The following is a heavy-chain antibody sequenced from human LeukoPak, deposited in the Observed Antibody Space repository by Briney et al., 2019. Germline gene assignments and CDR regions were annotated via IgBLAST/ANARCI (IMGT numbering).Heavy chain of an antibody. CDR2: IGPGGSDT. J-gene: IGHJ4*02. Sequence: GGSLRLSCAASGFIFTDYAMNWVRQAPGSGLEWVSSIGPGGSDTYYADSVRGRFTVSRDNSKNTIFLQMNSLRDDDTALYYCAKKGGQTSPGNYFDYWGQGTQVTVSS. CDR3: AKKGGQTSPGNYFDY. CDR1: GFIFTDYA. D-gene: IGHD3-16*01. V-gene: IGHV3-23*01.